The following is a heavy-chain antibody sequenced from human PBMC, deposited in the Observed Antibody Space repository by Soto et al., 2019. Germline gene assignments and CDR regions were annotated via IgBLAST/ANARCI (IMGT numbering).Heavy chain of an antibody. V-gene: IGHV4-34*01. Sequence: PSETLSLTCAVYGGSFSCYYWTWIRQPPGKGLEWIGEINHSGTINFNPSLKSRLTISLDTSKKHFSLKLSSVTDADTAAYYCARADRTLVTSYSLDVWGQGTTVTVSS. J-gene: IGHJ6*02. CDR3: ARADRTLVTSYSLDV. CDR1: GGSFSCYY. CDR2: INHSGTI. D-gene: IGHD2-21*02.